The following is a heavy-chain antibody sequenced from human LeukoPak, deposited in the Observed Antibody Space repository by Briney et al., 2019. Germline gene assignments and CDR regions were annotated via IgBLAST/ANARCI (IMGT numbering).Heavy chain of an antibody. CDR2: IKQDGSEK. V-gene: IGHV3-7*01. CDR3: AREYSSSWYEYAFDI. D-gene: IGHD6-13*01. CDR1: GFTFSSYW. Sequence: GGSLRLSCAASGFTFSSYWMSWVRQAPGKGLEWVANIKQDGSEKYYVDSVKGRFTIPRDNAKNSLYLQMNSLRAEDTAIYYCAREYSSSWYEYAFDIWGQGTMVTVSS. J-gene: IGHJ3*02.